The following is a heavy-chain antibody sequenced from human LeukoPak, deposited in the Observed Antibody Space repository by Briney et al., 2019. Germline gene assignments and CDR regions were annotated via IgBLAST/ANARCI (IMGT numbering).Heavy chain of an antibody. CDR2: MYTSGST. Sequence: PGGSLRLSCAASGFTFRSYTMSWVRQAPGKGLEWVSVMYTSGSTYYADSVKGRFTISRDTSRNTLYLQMNSLRAEDTAVYYCARDNGNDYGANWGQGTMVTVSS. CDR1: GFTFRSYT. V-gene: IGHV3-53*01. CDR3: ARDNGNDYGAN. D-gene: IGHD4/OR15-4a*01. J-gene: IGHJ3*01.